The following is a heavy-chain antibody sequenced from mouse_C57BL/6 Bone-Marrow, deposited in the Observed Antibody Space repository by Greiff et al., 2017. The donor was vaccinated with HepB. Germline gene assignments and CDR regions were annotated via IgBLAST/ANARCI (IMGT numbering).Heavy chain of an antibody. Sequence: VQLQQSGAELARPGASVKLSCKASGYTFTSYGISWVKQRTGQGLEWIGEIYPRSGNTYYNEKFKGKATLTADKSSSTAYMELRSLTSEDSAVYFCARHYYGSSYGYFDVWGTGTTVTVSS. V-gene: IGHV1-81*01. J-gene: IGHJ1*03. CDR3: ARHYYGSSYGYFDV. CDR2: IYPRSGNT. CDR1: GYTFTSYG. D-gene: IGHD1-1*01.